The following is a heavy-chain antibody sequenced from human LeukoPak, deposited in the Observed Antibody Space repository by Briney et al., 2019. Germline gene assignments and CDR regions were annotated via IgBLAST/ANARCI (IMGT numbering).Heavy chain of an antibody. Sequence: GGSLRLSCAASGFTFSSYSMNWVRQAPGKGLEWVSSISSSSSYIYYADSVKGRFTISRDNSKNTVYLQMNSLRAEDTALYYCAKGWKGNLDYWGQGTLVTVSS. D-gene: IGHD1-14*01. CDR3: AKGWKGNLDY. V-gene: IGHV3-21*04. CDR1: GFTFSSYS. J-gene: IGHJ4*02. CDR2: ISSSSSYI.